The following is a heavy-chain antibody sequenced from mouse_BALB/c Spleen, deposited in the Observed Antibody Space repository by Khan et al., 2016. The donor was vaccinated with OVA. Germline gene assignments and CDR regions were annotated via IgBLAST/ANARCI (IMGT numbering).Heavy chain of an antibody. V-gene: IGHV3-2*02. Sequence: EVQLQESGPGLVKPSQSLSLTCTVTGYSITSDYAWNWIRQFPGNKLEWMGYISSTGSTSYNPSLKSRISFTRDTSKNQFFLQLKSVTTEDTATYYCARSLYYSYGDALDCGGRGTSVTVSS. CDR1: GYSITSDYA. D-gene: IGHD2-14*01. CDR2: ISSTGST. CDR3: ARSLYYSYGDALDC. J-gene: IGHJ4*01.